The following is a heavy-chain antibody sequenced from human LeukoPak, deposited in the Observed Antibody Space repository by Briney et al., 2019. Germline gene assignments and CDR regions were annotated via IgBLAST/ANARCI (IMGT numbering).Heavy chain of an antibody. CDR2: IWYDGSNK. CDR3: ARTPYYYDSSALRDAFDI. CDR1: GFTFSSYG. D-gene: IGHD3-22*01. J-gene: IGHJ3*02. Sequence: PGGSLRLSCAASGFTFSSYGMHWVRQAPGKGLEWVAVIWYDGSNKYYADSVKGRFTISRDNSKNTLYLQMSSLRAEDTAVYYCARTPYYYDSSALRDAFDIWGQGTMVTVSS. V-gene: IGHV3-33*01.